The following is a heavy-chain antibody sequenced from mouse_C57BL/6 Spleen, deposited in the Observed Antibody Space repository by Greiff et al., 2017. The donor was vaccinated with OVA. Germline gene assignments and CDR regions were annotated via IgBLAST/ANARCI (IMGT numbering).Heavy chain of an antibody. CDR2: INPNNGGT. V-gene: IGHV1-18*01. CDR1: GYTFTDYN. J-gene: IGHJ3*01. Sequence: EVQLVESGPELVKPGASVKIPCKASGYTFTDYNMDWVKQSNGKSLEWIGDINPNNGGTIYNQKFKGKATLTVDKSSSTAYMELRSLTSEDTAVYYCARSPPLYYGYGTDWGQGTLVTVSA. D-gene: IGHD2-2*01. CDR3: ARSPPLYYGYGTD.